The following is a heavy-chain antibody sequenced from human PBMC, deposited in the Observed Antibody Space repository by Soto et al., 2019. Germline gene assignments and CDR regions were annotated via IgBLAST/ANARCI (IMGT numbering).Heavy chain of an antibody. CDR3: ARSVRATMVGGVINSDY. D-gene: IGHD3-10*01. V-gene: IGHV4-30-4*01. CDR1: GGSISSGDYY. CDR2: IYYSGST. J-gene: IGHJ4*02. Sequence: SETLSLTCTVSGGSISSGDYYWSWTRQPPGKGLGWIGYIYYSGSTYYNPSLKSRVTISVDTSKNQFSLKLSSVTAADTAVYYGARSVRATMVGGVINSDYCGQGPLVTVS.